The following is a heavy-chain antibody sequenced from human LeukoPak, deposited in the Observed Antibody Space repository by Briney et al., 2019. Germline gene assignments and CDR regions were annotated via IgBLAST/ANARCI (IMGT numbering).Heavy chain of an antibody. J-gene: IGHJ4*02. V-gene: IGHV3-30*03. CDR1: GFTFSSYG. Sequence: PGRSLRLSCAASGFTFSSYGMHWVRQAPGKGLEWVAVISYDGSNKYYADSVTGRFTISRDNAKNSLYLQMNSLRVEDTAVYYCASSKWFYFDSWGQGTLVTVSS. CDR3: ASSKWFYFDS. D-gene: IGHD3-22*01. CDR2: ISYDGSNK.